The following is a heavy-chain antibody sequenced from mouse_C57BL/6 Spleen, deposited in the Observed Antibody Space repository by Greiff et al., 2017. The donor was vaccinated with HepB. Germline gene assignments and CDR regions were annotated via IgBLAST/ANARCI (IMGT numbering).Heavy chain of an antibody. CDR2: IWSGGST. J-gene: IGHJ4*01. D-gene: IGHD2-4*01. Sequence: QVQLKESGPGLVQPSQRLSITCTVSGFSLTSYGVHWVRQSPGKGLEWLGVIWSGGSTDYNAAFISRLSISKDNSKSQVFFKMNSLQADDTAIYYCARKRDYGEGVYAMDYWGQGTSVTVSS. V-gene: IGHV2-2*01. CDR3: ARKRDYGEGVYAMDY. CDR1: GFSLTSYG.